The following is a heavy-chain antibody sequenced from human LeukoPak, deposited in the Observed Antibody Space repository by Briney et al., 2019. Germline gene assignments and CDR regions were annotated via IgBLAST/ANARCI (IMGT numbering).Heavy chain of an antibody. J-gene: IGHJ4*02. Sequence: GIINPSGGSTSYAQKFQGRVTMTRDTSTSTVYMELSSLRSEDTAVYYCATSRTARYEFDYWGQGTLVTVSS. CDR3: ATSRTARYEFDY. D-gene: IGHD2-21*02. V-gene: IGHV1-46*01. CDR2: INPSGGST.